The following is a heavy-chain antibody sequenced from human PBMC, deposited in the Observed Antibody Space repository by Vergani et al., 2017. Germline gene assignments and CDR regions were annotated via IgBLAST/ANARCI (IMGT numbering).Heavy chain of an antibody. D-gene: IGHD3-10*01. CDR3: ARDTYYYGSGSHQDRRPTDYYFDY. Sequence: EVQLVESGGGLVQPGGSLRLSCAASGFTFSSYWMSWVRQAPGKGLEWVANIKQDGSEKYYVDSVKGRFTISRDNAKNSLYLQMNSLRAEDTAVYYCARDTYYYGSGSHQDRRPTDYYFDYWGQGTLVTVSS. CDR2: IKQDGSEK. V-gene: IGHV3-7*01. CDR1: GFTFSSYW. J-gene: IGHJ4*02.